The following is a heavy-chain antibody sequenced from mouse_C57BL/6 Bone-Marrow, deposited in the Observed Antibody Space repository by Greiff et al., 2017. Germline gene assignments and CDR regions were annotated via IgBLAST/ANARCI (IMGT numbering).Heavy chain of an antibody. D-gene: IGHD1-1*01. Sequence: QVQLQQSGPGLVQPSQSLSITCTVSGFSLTSYGVHWVRQSPGKGLEWLGVIWRGGSTDYNAAFMSRLSITKDNSKSQVFFKMNSLQADDTAIYYCAKEDYYGSSYVWFAYWGQGTLVTVSA. CDR3: AKEDYYGSSYVWFAY. CDR2: IWRGGST. J-gene: IGHJ3*01. CDR1: GFSLTSYG. V-gene: IGHV2-5*01.